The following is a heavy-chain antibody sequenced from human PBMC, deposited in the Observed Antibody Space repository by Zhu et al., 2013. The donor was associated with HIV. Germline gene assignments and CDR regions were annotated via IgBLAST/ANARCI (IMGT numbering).Heavy chain of an antibody. Sequence: QGQLVQSAAAVKKPGATVKVSCKASGYTFTGYYMHWVRQAPGQGLEWMGWINPNSGGTNYAQKFQSRVTMTRDTSISTAYMELSRLKSDDTAVYYCARADRVVIDYWGQGTLVTVSS. CDR1: GYTFTGYY. D-gene: IGHD2-21*01. J-gene: IGHJ4*02. V-gene: IGHV1-2*02. CDR3: ARADRVVIDY. CDR2: INPNSGGT.